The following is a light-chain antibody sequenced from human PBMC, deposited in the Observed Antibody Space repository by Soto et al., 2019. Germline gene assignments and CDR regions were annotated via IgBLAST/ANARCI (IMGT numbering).Light chain of an antibody. CDR3: SSYTRSTAYL. CDR2: EVS. Sequence: QSVLTPPASVPGSPGQSITISCTGTSSDVGGCNCVSWYQLHPGKSPKLMVYEVSNRPSGVSNRFSGSKPGNTAXXTISGLQAEDEADYYCSSYTRSTAYLFGTGTKVKVL. CDR1: SSDVGGCNC. V-gene: IGLV2-14*01. J-gene: IGLJ1*01.